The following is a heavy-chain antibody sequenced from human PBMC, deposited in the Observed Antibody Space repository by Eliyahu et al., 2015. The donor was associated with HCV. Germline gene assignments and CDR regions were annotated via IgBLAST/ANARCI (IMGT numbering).Heavy chain of an antibody. CDR2: ISSSSSTI. V-gene: IGHV3-48*01. D-gene: IGHD6-19*01. J-gene: IGHJ6*02. Sequence: GLEWVSYISSSSSTIYYADSVKGRFTISRDNAKNSLYLQMNSLRAEDTAVYYCARDTRSGWYNYGDYYGMDVWGQGTTVTVSS. CDR3: ARDTRSGWYNYGDYYGMDV.